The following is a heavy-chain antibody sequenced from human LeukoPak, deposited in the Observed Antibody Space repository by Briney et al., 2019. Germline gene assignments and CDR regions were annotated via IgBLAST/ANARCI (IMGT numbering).Heavy chain of an antibody. CDR3: AKEYDSGGYGANFDY. J-gene: IGHJ4*02. D-gene: IGHD3-10*01. CDR1: GFTFSSYD. Sequence: GGSLRLSCAASGFTFSSYDMHWVRQAPGKGLEWVAVISYDGSNKYYADSVKGRFTISRDNSKNTLYLQMNSLRAEDTAVYYCAKEYDSGGYGANFDYWGQGTLVTVSS. V-gene: IGHV3-30*18. CDR2: ISYDGSNK.